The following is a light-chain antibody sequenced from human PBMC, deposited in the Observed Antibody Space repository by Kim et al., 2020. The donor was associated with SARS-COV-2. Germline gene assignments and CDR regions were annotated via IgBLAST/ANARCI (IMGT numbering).Light chain of an antibody. CDR1: QNINIY. CDR2: AAS. Sequence: DIQMTQSPSSLSASVGDRITISCRASQNINIYLNWYQQKPGKAPTLLIYAASSLQSGVPTRFSGSGSGTDFTLTITSLQPGDFASYYCQQSHRTPLTFGQGTKVDIK. V-gene: IGKV1-39*01. CDR3: QQSHRTPLT. J-gene: IGKJ1*01.